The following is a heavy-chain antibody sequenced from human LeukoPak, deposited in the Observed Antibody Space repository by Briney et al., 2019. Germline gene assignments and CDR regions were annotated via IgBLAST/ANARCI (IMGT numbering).Heavy chain of an antibody. Sequence: SETLSLTCTVSGASISGSGYYLGWIRQPPGKGLEWIGNIYYTGSTYYNASLQSRVTISIDMSKNQFSLRLSSVTAADTTMYYCVKSGGYGLIGYWGQGTLVTVSS. CDR3: VKSGGYGLIGY. J-gene: IGHJ4*02. V-gene: IGHV4-39*01. CDR2: IYYTGST. D-gene: IGHD6-19*01. CDR1: GASISGSGYY.